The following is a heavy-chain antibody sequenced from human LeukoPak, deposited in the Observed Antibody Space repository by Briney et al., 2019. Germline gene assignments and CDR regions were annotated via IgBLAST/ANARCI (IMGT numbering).Heavy chain of an antibody. CDR2: IYYSGSA. Sequence: SETLSLTCTVSGGSISSYYWSWIRQPPGKGLEWIGYIYYSGSADYNPSLKSRVTISVDTSKNQFSLKLSSVTAADTAVYYCARVVAGSNDYWGQGTLVTVSS. J-gene: IGHJ4*02. CDR3: ARVVAGSNDY. V-gene: IGHV4-59*01. D-gene: IGHD6-19*01. CDR1: GGSISSYY.